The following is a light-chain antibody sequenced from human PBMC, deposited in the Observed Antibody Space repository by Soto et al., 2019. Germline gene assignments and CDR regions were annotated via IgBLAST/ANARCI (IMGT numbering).Light chain of an antibody. J-gene: IGKJ1*01. CDR3: QQYGSLPPT. V-gene: IGKV3-20*01. CDR1: QSVSTNN. Sequence: EIVLTQSPGTLALSPGERATLSCRASQSVSTNNLAWYQRKPGQAPRLLIYGASSRATDIPARFSGSGSGTDFTLNITRLEPEDFAVYYCQQYGSLPPTFGQGTKVEIK. CDR2: GAS.